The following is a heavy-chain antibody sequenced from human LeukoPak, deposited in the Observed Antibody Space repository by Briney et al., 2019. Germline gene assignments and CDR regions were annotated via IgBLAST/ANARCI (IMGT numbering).Heavy chain of an antibody. CDR1: GGSFSGYY. J-gene: IGHJ5*02. V-gene: IGHV4-34*01. D-gene: IGHD2-2*01. Sequence: SETLSLTCAVYGGSFSGYYWSWIRKPPGKGLEWIGEINHSGSTNYNPSLKSRVTISVDTSKNQFSLKLSSVTAADTAVYYCARGQYQLGNWFDPWGQGTLVTVSS. CDR3: ARGQYQLGNWFDP. CDR2: INHSGST.